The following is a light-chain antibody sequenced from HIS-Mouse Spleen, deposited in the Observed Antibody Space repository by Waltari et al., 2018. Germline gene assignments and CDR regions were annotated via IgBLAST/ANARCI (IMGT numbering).Light chain of an antibody. J-gene: IGLJ2*01. CDR2: EGS. V-gene: IGLV2-23*01. CDR3: CAYAGSSTFVV. Sequence: QSALTQPASVSGSPGQSITISCTGTSSDVGSYNLVSWYQQHPGKAPKLMIYEGSKRPSGVSTRFSGSKSGNTASLTISGLQAEDEADYYCCAYAGSSTFVVFGGGTKLTVL. CDR1: SSDVGSYNL.